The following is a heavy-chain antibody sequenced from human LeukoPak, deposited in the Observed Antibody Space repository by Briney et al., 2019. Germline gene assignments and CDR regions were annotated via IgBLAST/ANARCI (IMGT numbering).Heavy chain of an antibody. D-gene: IGHD3-22*01. CDR3: AKDLRSSGYYAFDY. CDR1: GFTFSSYG. Sequence: GGSLRLSCAASGFTFSSYGMSWVRQTPGKGLEWVSAINGSGGSTYYADSVKGRFTISRDNSKNTLYLQMNSLRAEDTAVYYCAKDLRSSGYYAFDYWGQGTLVTVSS. CDR2: INGSGGST. V-gene: IGHV3-23*01. J-gene: IGHJ4*02.